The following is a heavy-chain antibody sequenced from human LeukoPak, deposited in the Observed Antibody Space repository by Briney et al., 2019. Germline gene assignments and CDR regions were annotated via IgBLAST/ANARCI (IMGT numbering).Heavy chain of an antibody. CDR1: GGSVSSGSYY. D-gene: IGHD1-26*01. CDR3: ATFHSGSYYDY. J-gene: IGHJ4*02. Sequence: PSETLSLTCTVSGGSVSSGSYYWSWIRQPPGKGLEWIGYIYYVGSTNYNPSLKRRVTISVDTSKNQFSLKLSSVTAADTAVYYCATFHSGSYYDYWGQGTLVTVSS. CDR2: IYYVGST. V-gene: IGHV4-61*01.